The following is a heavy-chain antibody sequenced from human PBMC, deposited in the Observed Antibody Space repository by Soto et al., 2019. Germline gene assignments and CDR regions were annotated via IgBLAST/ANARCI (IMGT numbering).Heavy chain of an antibody. CDR2: IKSKTDGGTT. D-gene: IGHD2-2*01. J-gene: IGHJ4*02. Sequence: GSLRLSCAGSGFGFSNAWLNWVRQAPGMGLEWVGRIKSKTDGGTTDYAAPVKGRFTISRDDSKNTLYLQMNSLKTEDTAVYYCTTDPPRYCSSTTCYLGHWGQGTLVTVS. CDR1: GFGFSNAW. V-gene: IGHV3-15*01. CDR3: TTDPPRYCSSTTCYLGH.